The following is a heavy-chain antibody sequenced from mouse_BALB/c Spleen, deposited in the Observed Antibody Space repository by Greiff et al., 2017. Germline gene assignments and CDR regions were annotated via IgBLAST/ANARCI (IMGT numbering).Heavy chain of an antibody. CDR1: GFTFSSYA. V-gene: IGHV5-6-5*01. D-gene: IGHD1-1*02. Sequence: DVMLVESGGGLVKPGGSLKLSCAASGFTFSSYAMSWVRQTPEKRLEWVASISSGGSTYYPDSVKGRFTISRDNARNILYLQMSSLRSEDTAMYYCARGLGGSYYAMDYWGQGASVTVAS. CDR2: ISSGGST. CDR3: ARGLGGSYYAMDY. J-gene: IGHJ4*01.